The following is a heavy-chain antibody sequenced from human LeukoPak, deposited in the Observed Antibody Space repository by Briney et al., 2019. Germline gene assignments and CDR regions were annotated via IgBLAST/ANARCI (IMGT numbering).Heavy chain of an antibody. CDR2: ISYDGSNK. J-gene: IGHJ6*02. CDR3: AKSSRASGYGMDV. Sequence: PGGSLRLSRAASGFTFSSYGMHWVRQAPGKGLEWVAVISYDGSNKYYADSVKGRFTISRDNSKNTLYLQMNSLRAEDTAVYYCAKSSRASGYGMDVWGQGTTVTVSS. D-gene: IGHD3-10*01. V-gene: IGHV3-30*18. CDR1: GFTFSSYG.